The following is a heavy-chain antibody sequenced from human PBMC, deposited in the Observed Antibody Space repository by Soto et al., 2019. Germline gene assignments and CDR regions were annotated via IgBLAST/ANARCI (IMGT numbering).Heavy chain of an antibody. CDR2: ISYDGSNK. V-gene: IGHV3-30-3*01. J-gene: IGHJ4*02. CDR1: GFTFSSYA. Sequence: QVQLVESGGGVVQPGRSLRLSCAASGFTFSSYAMHWVRQAPGKGLEWVAVISYDGSNKYYADSVKGRFTISRDNSKKPLYLQMNSLRAEDTAVYYGTSTIAVRFDYWGQGTLVTVSS. D-gene: IGHD6-19*01. CDR3: TSTIAVRFDY.